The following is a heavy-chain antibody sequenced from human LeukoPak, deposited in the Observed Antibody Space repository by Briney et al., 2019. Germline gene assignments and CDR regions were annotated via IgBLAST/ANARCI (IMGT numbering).Heavy chain of an antibody. V-gene: IGHV4-38-2*02. Sequence: SETLSLTCTVSGDSISSGHYWDWIRQPPGRGLEWIGSIHHSGSTWYNPSLQSRVTISLDTSQTQISLRVTSVTAADTAVYYCARGTDYYASSGCLDPWGQGTLVTLSS. J-gene: IGHJ5*02. CDR1: GDSISSGHY. CDR2: IHHSGST. D-gene: IGHD3-22*01. CDR3: ARGTDYYASSGCLDP.